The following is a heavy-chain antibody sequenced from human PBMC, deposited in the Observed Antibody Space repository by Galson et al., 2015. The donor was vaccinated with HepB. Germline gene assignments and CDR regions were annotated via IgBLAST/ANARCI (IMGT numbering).Heavy chain of an antibody. V-gene: IGHV4-59*08. D-gene: IGHD3-10*01. CDR2: LYHGRTA. J-gene: IGHJ3*01. CDR3: ARHYGVINAFNV. CDR1: GGSFSAYY. Sequence: TLSLTCSVSGGSFSAYYWSWIRQSPQKGLEWIGYLYHGRTAYYNPSLQSRVTISIDTSKNQFSLELTSVTAADTAVYYCARHYGVINAFNVWGPGIMVAVSS.